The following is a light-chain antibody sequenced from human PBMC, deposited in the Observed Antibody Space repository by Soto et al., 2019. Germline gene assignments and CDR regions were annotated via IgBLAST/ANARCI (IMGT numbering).Light chain of an antibody. CDR1: SSNIGSNP. CDR2: SNN. V-gene: IGLV1-44*01. Sequence: QSVLTQPPSESGTPGQRATISCSGTSSNIGSNPVNWFRHLPGTAPKLLIHSNNERPSGVPDRFSGSRSGTSASLAINGLQSDDEADYYCGVWDNSLNGWVFGGGTKLTVL. CDR3: GVWDNSLNGWV. J-gene: IGLJ3*02.